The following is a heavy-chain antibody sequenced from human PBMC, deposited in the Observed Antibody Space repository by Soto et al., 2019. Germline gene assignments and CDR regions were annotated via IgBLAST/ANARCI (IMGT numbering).Heavy chain of an antibody. V-gene: IGHV1-18*04. CDR2: ISAYNGNT. Sequence: CKASGYTFTSYGISWVRQAPGQGLEWMGWISAYNGNTNYAQKLQGRVTMTTDTSTSTAYMELRSLRSDDTAVYYCARLGRGYKKGGYYYYGMDVWGQGTTVTVSS. CDR1: GYTFTSYG. J-gene: IGHJ6*02. D-gene: IGHD2-15*01. CDR3: ARLGRGYKKGGYYYYGMDV.